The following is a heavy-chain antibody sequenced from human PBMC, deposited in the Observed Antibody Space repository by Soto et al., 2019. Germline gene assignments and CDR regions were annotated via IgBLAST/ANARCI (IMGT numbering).Heavy chain of an antibody. CDR1: GYTFTRYG. V-gene: IGHV1-18*01. CDR2: ISGYSGDT. J-gene: IGHJ6*02. D-gene: IGHD2-8*01. CDR3: AKNGQPPYYYYGLGV. Sequence: ASVKVSCKASGYTFTRYGISWVRQAPGQGLEWMGWISGYSGDTNYAQKFQGRVSMTLDTSTGTAYMELRSLTSDDTAIYYCAKNGQPPYYYYGLGVWGQGTKVTVSS.